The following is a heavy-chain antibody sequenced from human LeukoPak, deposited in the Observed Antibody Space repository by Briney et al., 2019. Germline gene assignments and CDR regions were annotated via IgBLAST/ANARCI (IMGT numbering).Heavy chain of an antibody. CDR1: GFTFGNFA. Sequence: PGGSLRLSCAGSGFTFGNFAMNWVRQAPGKGLEWVAGISGSGMRIFYADSVKGRFSVSRDNSKDTLYLQLNSLREEDTAVYYCAKGRAVSTRLIGDYWGQGVLVTVSS. V-gene: IGHV3-23*01. CDR2: ISGSGMRI. D-gene: IGHD2-21*01. CDR3: AKGRAVSTRLIGDY. J-gene: IGHJ4*02.